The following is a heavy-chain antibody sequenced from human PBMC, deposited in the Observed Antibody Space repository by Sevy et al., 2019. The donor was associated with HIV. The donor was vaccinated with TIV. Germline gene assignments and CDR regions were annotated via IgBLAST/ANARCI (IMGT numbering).Heavy chain of an antibody. CDR3: VQPTMTYTSGWSWFDP. J-gene: IGHJ5*02. CDR2: IYRSGVT. D-gene: IGHD6-19*01. CDR1: GYSISRGYY. V-gene: IGHV4-38-2*01. Sequence: SETLSLTCAVSGYSISRGYYWGWIRQPPGKGLEWIGNIYRSGVTYYNPSLKSRVTISKDTSKNQFSLNLSSVTAADTAIYDCVQPTMTYTSGWSWFDPWGPGTLVTVSS.